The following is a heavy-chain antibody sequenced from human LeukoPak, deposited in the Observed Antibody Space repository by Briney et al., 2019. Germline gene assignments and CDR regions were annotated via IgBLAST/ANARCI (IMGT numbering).Heavy chain of an antibody. CDR1: GYTFTAYY. CDR3: ATARSIGSVWYRRASHPFDI. J-gene: IGHJ3*02. CDR2: INPNSGGT. D-gene: IGHD6-19*01. Sequence: ASVKVSCKASGYTFTAYYMHWVRQAPGQGLEWMGWINPNSGGTNYAQNFQGRVTITRDTSISTAYVEVTTLRSDDTAVYYCATARSIGSVWYRRASHPFDIWGQGTMVTVSS. V-gene: IGHV1-2*02.